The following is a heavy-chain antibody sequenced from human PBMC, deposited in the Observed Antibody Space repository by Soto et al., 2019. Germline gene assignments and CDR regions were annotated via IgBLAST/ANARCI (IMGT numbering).Heavy chain of an antibody. D-gene: IGHD3-10*01. Sequence: PGGSLRLSCAASGFTSSSYGMHWVRQAPGKGLEWVAVIWHDGTNELYADSVKGRFTISRDNSKNTLYLQLNSLRAEDTAVYFCARRGSESWSIGGPYYFDHWGQGTLVTVSS. CDR2: IWHDGTNE. J-gene: IGHJ4*02. CDR3: ARRGSESWSIGGPYYFDH. V-gene: IGHV3-33*01. CDR1: GFTSSSYG.